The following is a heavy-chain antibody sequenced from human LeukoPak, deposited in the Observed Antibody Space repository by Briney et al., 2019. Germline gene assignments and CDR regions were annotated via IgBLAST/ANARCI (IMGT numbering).Heavy chain of an antibody. CDR1: GGSFSGYY. V-gene: IGHV4-34*01. CDR2: INHSGST. CDR3: ARVGWATAH. J-gene: IGHJ4*02. Sequence: SETLSLTCAVYGGSFSGYYWSWIRQPPGKGLEWIGEINHSGSTNYNPSLKSRVTISVDTSKNQFSPKLSSVTAADTAVYYCARVGWATAHWGQGTLVTVSS. D-gene: IGHD5-24*01.